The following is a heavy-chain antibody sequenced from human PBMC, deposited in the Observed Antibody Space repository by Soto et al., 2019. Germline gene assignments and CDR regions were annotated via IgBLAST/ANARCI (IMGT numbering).Heavy chain of an antibody. V-gene: IGHV3-30*18. Sequence: GGSLRLSCAASGFTFSSYDMHWVRQAPGKGLEWVAVISYDGSNKYYADSVKGRFTISRDNSKNTLYLQMNSLRAEDTAVYYCAKDPMVRGVIYFDYWGQGTLVTVSS. CDR3: AKDPMVRGVIYFDY. J-gene: IGHJ4*02. CDR2: ISYDGSNK. CDR1: GFTFSSYD. D-gene: IGHD3-10*01.